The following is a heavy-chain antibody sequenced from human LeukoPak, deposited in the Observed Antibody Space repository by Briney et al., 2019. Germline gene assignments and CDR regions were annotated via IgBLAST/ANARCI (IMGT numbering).Heavy chain of an antibody. J-gene: IGHJ4*02. D-gene: IGHD4-17*01. CDR2: INHSGNT. V-gene: IGHV4-30-4*08. Sequence: SETLSLTCTVSGGSISSGSYYWSWIRQPPGKGLEWIGYINHSGNTYYIPSLRSRATISIDTSKIRFSLELSSVTAADTAIYYCARYTVTNLLDYWGQGTLVTVSS. CDR3: ARYTVTNLLDY. CDR1: GGSISSGSYY.